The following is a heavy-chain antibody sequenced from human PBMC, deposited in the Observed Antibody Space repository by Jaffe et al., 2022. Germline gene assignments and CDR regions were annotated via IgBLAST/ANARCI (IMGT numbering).Heavy chain of an antibody. CDR1: GGSISSGSYY. Sequence: QVQLQESGPGLVKPSQTLSLTCTVSGGSISSGSYYWSWIRQPAGKGLEWIGRIYTSGSTNYNPSLKSRVTISVDTSKNQFSLKLSSVTAADTAVYYCARDRGVEELRYFDWPVRGGWFDPWGQGTLVTVSS. V-gene: IGHV4-61*02. J-gene: IGHJ5*02. D-gene: IGHD3-9*01. CDR2: IYTSGST. CDR3: ARDRGVEELRYFDWPVRGGWFDP.